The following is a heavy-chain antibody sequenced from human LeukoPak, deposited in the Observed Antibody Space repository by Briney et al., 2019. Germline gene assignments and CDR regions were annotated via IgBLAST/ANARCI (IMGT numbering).Heavy chain of an antibody. D-gene: IGHD3-16*01. Sequence: GGSLRLSCAASGFTVSRNYMTWVRQAPGKGLEWVSVIYTGGNTYYTDSVKGRFTISKDNSKNTLYLQMNSLRAEDTAVYYCARGLFGASAGGTFDFWGQGTLVTVSS. CDR1: GFTVSRNY. CDR2: IYTGGNT. V-gene: IGHV3-53*01. CDR3: ARGLFGASAGGTFDF. J-gene: IGHJ4*02.